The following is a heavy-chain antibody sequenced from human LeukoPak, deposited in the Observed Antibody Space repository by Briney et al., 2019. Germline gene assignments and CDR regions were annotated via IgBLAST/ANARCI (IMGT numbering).Heavy chain of an antibody. J-gene: IGHJ6*03. D-gene: IGHD1-1*01. CDR3: AREAYWNDKQYYMDV. Sequence: GESLRLSCAASGFTFDDYGMSWVRQAPGKGLEWVSGINWNGGSTGYADSVKGRFTISRDNAKNSLYLQMNSLRAEDTALYYCAREAYWNDKQYYMDVWGKGTTVTVSS. V-gene: IGHV3-20*04. CDR1: GFTFDDYG. CDR2: INWNGGST.